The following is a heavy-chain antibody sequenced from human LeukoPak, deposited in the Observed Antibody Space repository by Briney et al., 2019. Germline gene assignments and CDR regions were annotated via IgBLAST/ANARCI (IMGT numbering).Heavy chain of an antibody. J-gene: IGHJ4*02. CDR1: GGSFSDSY. V-gene: IGHV4-34*01. CDR2: INHTGNT. CDR3: ARAPPPGATAFGVVDN. D-gene: IGHD3-16*01. Sequence: SETLSLTCAVYGGSFSDSYWSWIRQSPGKGLEWSGEINHTGNTNYNPSLKSRVTLSVDTSKNQFSLKLNTVTAADTAVYYCARAPPPGATAFGVVDNWGQGTLVTVSS.